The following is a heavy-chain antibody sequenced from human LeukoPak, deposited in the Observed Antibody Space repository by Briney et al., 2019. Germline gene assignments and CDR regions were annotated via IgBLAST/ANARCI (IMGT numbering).Heavy chain of an antibody. CDR3: ATDVGPIFFGS. J-gene: IGHJ4*02. CDR2: ISHSGDNT. CDR1: GFTYSTYA. V-gene: IGHV3-23*01. Sequence: GGSLRLSCAASGFTYSTYAMAWVRQGPGKGLEWVSTISHSGDNTHYADSVKGRFTISRDNFKNSLHLQMNSLRAEDTAVYYCATDVGPIFFGSWGQGILVTVSS. D-gene: IGHD1-26*01.